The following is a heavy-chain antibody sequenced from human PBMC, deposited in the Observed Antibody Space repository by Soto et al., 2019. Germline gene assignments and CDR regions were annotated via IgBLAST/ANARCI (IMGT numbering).Heavy chain of an antibody. J-gene: IGHJ6*02. Sequence: EVQLVESGGGLVQPGGSLRLSCAASGFTFSSYDMHWVRQATGKGLEWVSAIGTAGDTYYPGSVKGRFTISRENAKNSLYLQMNSLRAEDTAVYYCAREDYDSRGSTPYGMDVWGQGTTVTVSS. CDR3: AREDYDSRGSTPYGMDV. CDR2: IGTAGDT. V-gene: IGHV3-13*01. D-gene: IGHD3-22*01. CDR1: GFTFSSYD.